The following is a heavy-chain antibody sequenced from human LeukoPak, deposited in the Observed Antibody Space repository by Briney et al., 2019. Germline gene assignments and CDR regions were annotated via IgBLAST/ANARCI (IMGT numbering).Heavy chain of an antibody. CDR1: GDSMNEYY. J-gene: IGHJ5*02. Sequence: KPSETLSLTCTVSGDSMNEYYWSWIRQPPGKGLEWIGYIYYSGSTNYNPSLKSRVTISVDTSKNQFSLKLSSVTAADTAVYYCARMGYFDWSTARKEYNWFDPWGQGTLVTVSS. V-gene: IGHV4-59*01. CDR2: IYYSGST. CDR3: ARMGYFDWSTARKEYNWFDP. D-gene: IGHD3-9*01.